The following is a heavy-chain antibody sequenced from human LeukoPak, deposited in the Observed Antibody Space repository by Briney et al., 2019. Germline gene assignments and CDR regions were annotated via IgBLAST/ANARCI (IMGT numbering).Heavy chain of an antibody. Sequence: PGGSLRLSCAASGFDLSTYEMNWVRQAPGKGLEWIADITISGHTKNYADSVKGRFTISRDNARTSLYLQMNSLRVEDTGVYCCARGDPHADLWGQGTLVTVSS. CDR2: ITISGHTK. CDR3: ARGDPHADL. J-gene: IGHJ5*02. V-gene: IGHV3-48*03. CDR1: GFDLSTYE.